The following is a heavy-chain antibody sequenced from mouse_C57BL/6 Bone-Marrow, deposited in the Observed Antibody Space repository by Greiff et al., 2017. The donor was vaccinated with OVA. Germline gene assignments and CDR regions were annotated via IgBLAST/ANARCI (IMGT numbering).Heavy chain of an antibody. V-gene: IGHV3-6*01. CDR1: GYSITSGYY. J-gene: IGHJ3*01. Sequence: DVQLQESGPGLVKPSQSLSLTCSVTGYSITSGYYWNWIRQFPGNKLEWMGYISYDGSNNYNPSLKNRISITRDTSKNQFFLKLNSVTTEDTATYYCARHDYDAGFAYWGQGTLVTVSA. CDR2: ISYDGSN. CDR3: ARHDYDAGFAY. D-gene: IGHD2-4*01.